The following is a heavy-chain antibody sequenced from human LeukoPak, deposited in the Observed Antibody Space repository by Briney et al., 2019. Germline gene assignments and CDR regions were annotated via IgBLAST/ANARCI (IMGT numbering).Heavy chain of an antibody. Sequence: PADTLSLTCTVSGGSISSYYWSWIRQPPGKGLEWIGYMYYSGSPNYNPSLKSRVTVSVDTSKNQFSLKLSSVTAADTAVYYCARLMTTVIVGAFDIWGHGAMDTVSS. V-gene: IGHV4-59*08. J-gene: IGHJ3*02. CDR2: MYYSGSP. CDR1: GGSISSYY. CDR3: ARLMTTVIVGAFDI. D-gene: IGHD4-11*01.